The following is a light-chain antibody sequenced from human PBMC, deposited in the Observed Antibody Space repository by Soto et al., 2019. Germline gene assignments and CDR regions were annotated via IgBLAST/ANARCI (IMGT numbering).Light chain of an antibody. V-gene: IGKV3-15*01. Sequence: EILLTQSPGSLPAFPGERPTLSCRASQSVSGNLAWYQQKPGQAPXXLIYGASTRATGIPARFSGSGSGTEFTLTISSLQSEDFAVYDCQQRSNLITFGQGTRLEIK. CDR2: GAS. J-gene: IGKJ5*01. CDR3: QQRSNLIT. CDR1: QSVSGN.